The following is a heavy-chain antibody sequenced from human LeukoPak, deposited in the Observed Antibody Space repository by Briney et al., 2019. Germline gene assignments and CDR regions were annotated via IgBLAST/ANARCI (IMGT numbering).Heavy chain of an antibody. CDR1: GFTFSSYE. J-gene: IGHJ4*02. V-gene: IGHV3-48*03. CDR2: ISSSGSSI. Sequence: GGSLRLSCAVFGFTFSSYEMNWVRQAPGKGLEWVSYISSSGSSIYYADSVKGRFTISRANAKNSLYLQMNSLRVEDTAVYYCAGALAGTGGYYFDYWDQGTLVTVSS. D-gene: IGHD6-19*01. CDR3: AGALAGTGGYYFDY.